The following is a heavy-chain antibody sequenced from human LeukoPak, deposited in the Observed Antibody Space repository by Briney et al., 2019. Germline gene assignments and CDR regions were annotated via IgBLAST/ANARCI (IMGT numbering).Heavy chain of an antibody. D-gene: IGHD5-18*01. Sequence: ASVKVSCKASGYTFTGYYMHWVRQAPGQGLEWMGRINPNSGGTNYAQKFQGRVTMTRDTSISTAYMELSRLRSDDTAVYYCARSRWIQLSATGGTNWFGPWGQGTLVTVSS. J-gene: IGHJ5*02. CDR2: INPNSGGT. V-gene: IGHV1-2*06. CDR1: GYTFTGYY. CDR3: ARSRWIQLSATGGTNWFGP.